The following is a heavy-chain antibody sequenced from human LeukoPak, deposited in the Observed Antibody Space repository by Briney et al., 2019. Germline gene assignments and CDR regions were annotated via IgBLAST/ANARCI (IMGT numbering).Heavy chain of an antibody. D-gene: IGHD4-23*01. Sequence: GGSLRLSCAASGFTFSSYAMSWVRQAPGKGLEWVSYISSSGSIIYYADSVKGRFTISRDNAKNSVSLQMNRLRAEDTAVYYCARGFGGNSFGYWGQGTLVTVSS. CDR3: ARGFGGNSFGY. J-gene: IGHJ4*02. CDR2: ISSSGSII. CDR1: GFTFSSYA. V-gene: IGHV3-48*03.